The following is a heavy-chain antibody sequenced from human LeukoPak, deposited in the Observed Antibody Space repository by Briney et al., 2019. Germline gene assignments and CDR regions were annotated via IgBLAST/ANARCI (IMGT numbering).Heavy chain of an antibody. CDR3: ARGANILTGYSGFDY. V-gene: IGHV4-59*01. D-gene: IGHD3-9*01. Sequence: KPSETLSLTCTVSGGSISSYYWSWIRQPPGKGLEWIGYIYYSGSTNYNPSLKSRVTISVDTSKNQFSLKLSSVTAADTAVYYCARGANILTGYSGFDYWGQGTLVTVSS. J-gene: IGHJ4*02. CDR2: IYYSGST. CDR1: GGSISSYY.